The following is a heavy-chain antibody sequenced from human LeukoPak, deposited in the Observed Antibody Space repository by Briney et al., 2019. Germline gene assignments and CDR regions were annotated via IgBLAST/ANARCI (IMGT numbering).Heavy chain of an antibody. CDR3: ARAGYCSSTSCYAVGDFDC. V-gene: IGHV1-2*02. J-gene: IGHJ4*02. CDR1: GGTFSSYA. CDR2: INPNSGGT. Sequence: ASVKVSCKASGGTFSSYAISWVRQAPGQGLEWMGWINPNSGGTNYAQKFQGRVTMTRDTSISTAYMELSRLRSDDTAVYYCARAGYCSSTSCYAVGDFDCWGQGTLVTVSP. D-gene: IGHD2-2*03.